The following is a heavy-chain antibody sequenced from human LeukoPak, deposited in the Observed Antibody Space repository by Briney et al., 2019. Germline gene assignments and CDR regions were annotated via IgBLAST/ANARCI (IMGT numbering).Heavy chain of an antibody. CDR1: GFTFSSYP. CDR2: ISGGGGST. D-gene: IGHD2-2*01. Sequence: GGSLRHSCAASGFTFSSYPVTCVRQAPGKGVEWGAVISGGGGSTYSANSVTGRFTTSRDNSNNTLYLQMNSLRADDKAVYYCARSPTAINGYFDPWGQGTLVTVSS. V-gene: IGHV3-23*01. J-gene: IGHJ5*02. CDR3: ARSPTAINGYFDP.